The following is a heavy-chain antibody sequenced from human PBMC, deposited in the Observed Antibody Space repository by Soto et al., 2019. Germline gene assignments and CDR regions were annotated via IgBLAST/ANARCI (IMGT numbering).Heavy chain of an antibody. CDR2: INPNSGGT. CDR3: ARNHDYYDSSGYVDDAFDI. J-gene: IGHJ3*02. Sequence: VASVKVSFKASGYTFTGYYMHWVRQAPGQGLEWTGWINPNSGGTNYAQKFQGRVTMTRDTSISTAYMELSRLRSDDTAVYYCARNHDYYDSSGYVDDAFDIWGQGTMVTVSS. D-gene: IGHD3-22*01. CDR1: GYTFTGYY. V-gene: IGHV1-2*02.